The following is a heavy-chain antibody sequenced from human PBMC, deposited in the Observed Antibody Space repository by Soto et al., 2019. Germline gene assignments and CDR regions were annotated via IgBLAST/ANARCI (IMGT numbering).Heavy chain of an antibody. CDR3: ARLIRSRSYFDY. V-gene: IGHV4-59*08. Sequence: SETLSLTCTVSGASISSYHWSWIRQPPGKGLECIGYIYYSGNTNYSPSLKSRVTISVDTSKNQFSLNLSSVTAADTAVYYCARLIRSRSYFDYWGQGALVTVSS. CDR1: GASISSYH. J-gene: IGHJ4*02. D-gene: IGHD2-2*01. CDR2: IYYSGNT.